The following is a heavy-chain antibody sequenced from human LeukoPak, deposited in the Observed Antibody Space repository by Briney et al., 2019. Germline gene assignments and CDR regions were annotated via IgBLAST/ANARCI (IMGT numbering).Heavy chain of an antibody. CDR2: ISGSGGST. J-gene: IGHJ4*02. D-gene: IGHD3-10*01. CDR3: AYGSGSYYYRN. Sequence: GGSLRLSCAASGFTFSSYAMSWVRQAPGKGLEWVSAISGSGGSTYYADSVRGRFTISRDNSKNTLYLQMNSLRAEDTAVYYCAYGSGSYYYRNWGQGTLVTVSS. V-gene: IGHV3-23*01. CDR1: GFTFSSYA.